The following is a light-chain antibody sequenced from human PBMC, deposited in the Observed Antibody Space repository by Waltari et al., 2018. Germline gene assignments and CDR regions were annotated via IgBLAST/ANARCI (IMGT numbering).Light chain of an antibody. Sequence: DIVMTQSPDSLAVSLGERATINCKSSQSVLYSSNNKNYLAWYQQKQGQPPKLLIYWAATRESWFPDRFSGSGSGTDFTLTISSLQAEDVAVYYCQKYYSTPYSFGQGTKLEIK. CDR3: QKYYSTPYS. V-gene: IGKV4-1*01. CDR1: QSVLYSSNNKNY. CDR2: WAA. J-gene: IGKJ2*03.